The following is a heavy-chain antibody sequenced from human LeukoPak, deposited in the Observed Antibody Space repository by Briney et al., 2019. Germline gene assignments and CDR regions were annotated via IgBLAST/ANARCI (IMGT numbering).Heavy chain of an antibody. CDR3: ASRFTYDSSGPPI. J-gene: IGHJ3*02. Sequence: GGSLRLSCAASGFTFSSYGMHWVRQAPGKGLEWVAFIRYDGSNKYYADSVKGRFTISRDNAKNSLYLQMNSLRVEDTAVYYCASRFTYDSSGPPIWGQGTMVTVSS. D-gene: IGHD3-22*01. CDR2: IRYDGSNK. CDR1: GFTFSSYG. V-gene: IGHV3-30*02.